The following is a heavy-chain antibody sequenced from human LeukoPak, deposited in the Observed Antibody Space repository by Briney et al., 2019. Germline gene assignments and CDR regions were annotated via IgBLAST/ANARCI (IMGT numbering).Heavy chain of an antibody. CDR2: TYYRSKWCN. CDR3: ARDGGIAAAGTWYFDY. Sequence: SQTLSLTCAISGDSVSSNSAAWNWIRQSPSRGLEWLGRTYYRSKWCNDYAVSVKSRITINPDTSKNQFSLQLNSVTPEDTAVYYCARDGGIAAAGTWYFDYWGQGTLVTVSS. CDR1: GDSVSSNSAA. J-gene: IGHJ4*02. V-gene: IGHV6-1*01. D-gene: IGHD6-13*01.